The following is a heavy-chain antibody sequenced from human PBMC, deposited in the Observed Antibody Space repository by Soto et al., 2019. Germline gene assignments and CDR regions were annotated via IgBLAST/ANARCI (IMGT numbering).Heavy chain of an antibody. Sequence: ASVKVSCKASGLTFTSSAVQWVRQARGQRLEWIGWIVVGSGNTNYAQKFQERVTITRDMSTSTAYMELSSLRSEDTAVYYCPAEGRHWNYEYWGHGTLVTVSS. D-gene: IGHD1-7*01. V-gene: IGHV1-58*01. CDR2: IVVGSGNT. CDR3: PAEGRHWNYEY. J-gene: IGHJ4*01. CDR1: GLTFTSSA.